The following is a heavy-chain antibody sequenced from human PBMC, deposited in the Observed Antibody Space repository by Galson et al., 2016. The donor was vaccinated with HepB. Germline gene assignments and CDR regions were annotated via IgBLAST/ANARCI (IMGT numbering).Heavy chain of an antibody. CDR1: GFTFSNYI. D-gene: IGHD5-24*01. CDR2: ISTSGNYI. CDR3: AREDAYNFGGPRPNYGMDV. Sequence: SLRLSCAASGFTFSNYIMNWVRQAPGRGLEWVSSISTSGNYIFYVDSVKGRFTISRDNVKNPLFLRMNSLRAEDTAVYYCAREDAYNFGGPRPNYGMDVWGQG. J-gene: IGHJ6*02. V-gene: IGHV3-21*06.